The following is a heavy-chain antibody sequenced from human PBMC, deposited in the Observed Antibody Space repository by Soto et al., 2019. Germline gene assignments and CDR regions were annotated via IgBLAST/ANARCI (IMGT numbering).Heavy chain of an antibody. J-gene: IGHJ4*02. CDR1: GYTLTDLS. D-gene: IGHD3-10*01. V-gene: IGHV1-24*01. CDR2: FDPEDGET. CDR3: ATPYYYGSGPPYYFDY. Sequence: EASVKVSCKVSGYTLTDLSMHWVRQAPGKGLEWMGGFDPEDGETIYAQKFQGRVTMTEDTSTDTAYMELSSLRSEDTAVYYCATPYYYGSGPPYYFDYWGQGTLVTVSS.